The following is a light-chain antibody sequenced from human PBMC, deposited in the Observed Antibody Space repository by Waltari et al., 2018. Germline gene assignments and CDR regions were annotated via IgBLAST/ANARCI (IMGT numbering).Light chain of an antibody. CDR3: QHYVRLPVS. CDR1: QSVGRS. J-gene: IGKJ1*01. V-gene: IGKV3-20*01. CDR2: GAS. Sequence: EIVLTLSPGTLSLSPGERATLSCRASQSVGRSLTWYQQKPGQAPRLLIYGASSRATGIPDRFSGSGSGTDFSLTISRLEPEDFALYYCQHYVRLPVSFGQGTKVDIK.